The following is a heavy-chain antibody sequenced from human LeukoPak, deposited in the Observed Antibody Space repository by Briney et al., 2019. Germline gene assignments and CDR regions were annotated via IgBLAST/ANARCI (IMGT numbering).Heavy chain of an antibody. CDR1: GFTFSSYS. J-gene: IGHJ2*01. V-gene: IGHV3-21*01. D-gene: IGHD7-27*01. Sequence: GGSLRLSCAASGFTFSSYSMNWVRQAPGKGLGWVSSIDTSTTYMTYADSVKGRFTISRDNARNSLYLQMNSLRAEDTAVYYCAREAGTGERWYFDLWGRGTLVTVSS. CDR3: AREAGTGERWYFDL. CDR2: IDTSTTYM.